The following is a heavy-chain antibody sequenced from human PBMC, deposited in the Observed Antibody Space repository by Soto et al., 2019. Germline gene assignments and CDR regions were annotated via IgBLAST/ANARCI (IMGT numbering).Heavy chain of an antibody. Sequence: QVQLVESGGGVVQPGMSLRLSCAASGFTFSNYGMHWVRQAPGKGLEWVAVIWDDGSNTYYTDSVKGRFTISRDNSKNTLYLQMNSLRAEDTAVYSCARVTGSGTAEVGFDYWGQGTLVTVSS. CDR3: ARVTGSGTAEVGFDY. CDR2: IWDDGSNT. D-gene: IGHD3-10*01. V-gene: IGHV3-33*01. CDR1: GFTFSNYG. J-gene: IGHJ4*02.